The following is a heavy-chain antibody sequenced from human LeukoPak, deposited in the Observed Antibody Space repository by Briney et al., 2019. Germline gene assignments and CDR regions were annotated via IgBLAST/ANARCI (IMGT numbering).Heavy chain of an antibody. CDR3: ARGPPNWGMVGY. CDR1: GGTFSSYA. Sequence: GASVKVSCKASGGTFSSYAISWVRQAPGQGLEWMGGIIPIFGTANYAQKFQGRVTITADESTSTAYMELSSLTSEDTAVYYCARGPPNWGMVGYWGQGTLVTVSS. V-gene: IGHV1-69*13. CDR2: IIPIFGTA. J-gene: IGHJ4*02. D-gene: IGHD7-27*01.